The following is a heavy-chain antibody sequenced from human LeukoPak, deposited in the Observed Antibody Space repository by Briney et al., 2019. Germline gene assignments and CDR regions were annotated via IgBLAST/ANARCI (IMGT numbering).Heavy chain of an antibody. Sequence: GGSLRLSCAASGFSFSSFSMNWVRQALGKGLEWVSYISSSSSTIYYADSVKGRFTISRDNGKNSLFLHMNSLTAEDTAVYYCARDYGGDLDYWGQGTLVAVSS. CDR3: ARDYGGDLDY. J-gene: IGHJ4*02. V-gene: IGHV3-48*01. CDR1: GFSFSSFS. D-gene: IGHD2-21*02. CDR2: ISSSSSTI.